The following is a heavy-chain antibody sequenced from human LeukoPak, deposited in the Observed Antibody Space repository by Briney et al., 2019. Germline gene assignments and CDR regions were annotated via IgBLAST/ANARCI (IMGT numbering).Heavy chain of an antibody. Sequence: ASVKVSCKASGGTFSSYAISWVRQAPGQGLEWMGGTIPIFGTANYAQKFQGRVTITADKSTSTAYMELSSLRSEDTAVYYCARDSSITGTTDWYFDLWGRGTLVTVSS. CDR1: GGTFSSYA. J-gene: IGHJ2*01. V-gene: IGHV1-69*06. CDR2: TIPIFGTA. D-gene: IGHD1-7*01. CDR3: ARDSSITGTTDWYFDL.